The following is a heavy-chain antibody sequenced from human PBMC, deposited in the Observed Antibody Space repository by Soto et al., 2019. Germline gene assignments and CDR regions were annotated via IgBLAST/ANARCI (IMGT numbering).Heavy chain of an antibody. CDR3: ARPDVVIAARQQYYNGMDG. CDR2: IIPIFGTA. J-gene: IGHJ6*02. V-gene: IGHV1-69*13. D-gene: IGHD6-6*01. CDR1: GGTFSSYA. Sequence: SVRVSCKASGGTFSSYAISWVRQAPGQGLEWMGGIIPIFGTANYAQKFQGRVTITADESTSTAYMELSSLRSEDTAVYYWARPDVVIAARQQYYNGMDGWGQGTTVIVS.